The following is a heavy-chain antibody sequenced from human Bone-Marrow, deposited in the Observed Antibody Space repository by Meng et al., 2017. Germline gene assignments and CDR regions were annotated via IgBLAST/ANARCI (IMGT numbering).Heavy chain of an antibody. J-gene: IGHJ4*02. CDR3: ARDTYYYDSVTQPFD. CDR1: GRSISSGDYY. D-gene: IGHD3-22*01. V-gene: IGHV4-30-4*01. CDR2: IYYSGST. Sequence: QVQLQESGPGLVKPSQTLSLTCPVSGRSISSGDYYWSWIRQPPGKGLEWIGYIYYSGSTSYNPSLKSRVSISADTSKNQFSLKLSSVTAADTAVYYCARDTYYYDSVTQPFDWGQGTLVTVSS.